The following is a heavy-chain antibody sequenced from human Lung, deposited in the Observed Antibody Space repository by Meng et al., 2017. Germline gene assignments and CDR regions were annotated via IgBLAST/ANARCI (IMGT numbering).Heavy chain of an antibody. J-gene: IGHJ4*02. D-gene: IGHD6-13*01. V-gene: IGHV4-34*01. CDR3: ARGLSGASSWYLIRSGYFDY. Sequence: QVQLQQRGEGLLKPSGTLSLPGAVDGGSFRGYYWSWIRQPPGKGLEWIGEINHSGSTNYNPSLKSRVTISVDTSKNQFSLKLSSVTAADTAVYYCARGLSGASSWYLIRSGYFDYWGQGTLVTVSS. CDR1: GGSFRGYY. CDR2: INHSGST.